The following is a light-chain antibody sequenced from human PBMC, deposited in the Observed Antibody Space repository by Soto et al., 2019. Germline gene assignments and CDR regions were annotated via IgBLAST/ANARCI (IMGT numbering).Light chain of an antibody. Sequence: EIVLTQSPATLSLSPGERATLSCRASQSVSSYLAWYQQKPGQAPRLLIYDASNRATGIPARFSGSGSGTEFSLPISSLEPEDFAVYYCHQRSDWPPITFGQGTRLEIK. CDR1: QSVSSY. CDR2: DAS. V-gene: IGKV3-11*01. CDR3: HQRSDWPPIT. J-gene: IGKJ5*01.